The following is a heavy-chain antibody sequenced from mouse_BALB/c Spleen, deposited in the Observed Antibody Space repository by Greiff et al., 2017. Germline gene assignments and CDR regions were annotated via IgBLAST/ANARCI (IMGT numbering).Heavy chain of an antibody. J-gene: IGHJ2*01. Sequence: VQLKESGPGLVKPSQSLSLTCTVTGYSITSDYAWNWIRQFPGNKLEWMGYISYSGSTSYNPALKSRISITRDTSKNQFFLQLNSVTTEDTATYYCASHGYPLYYYAMDYWGQGTTLTVSS. CDR1: GYSITSDYA. V-gene: IGHV3-2*02. D-gene: IGHD1-1*02. CDR2: ISYSGST. CDR3: ASHGYPLYYYAMDY.